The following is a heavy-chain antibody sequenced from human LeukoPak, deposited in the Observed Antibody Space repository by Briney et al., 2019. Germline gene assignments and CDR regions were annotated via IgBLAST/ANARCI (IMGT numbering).Heavy chain of an antibody. Sequence: KGSETLSLTCAVYGGSFSGYYWSWIRQPPGKGLEWIGEINHSGSTNYNPSLKSRVTISVDTSKNQFSLKLSSVTAADTAVYYCASLWPYQLSAFDIWGQGTMVTVSS. CDR2: INHSGST. CDR1: GGSFSGYY. V-gene: IGHV4-34*01. D-gene: IGHD2-2*01. CDR3: ASLWPYQLSAFDI. J-gene: IGHJ3*02.